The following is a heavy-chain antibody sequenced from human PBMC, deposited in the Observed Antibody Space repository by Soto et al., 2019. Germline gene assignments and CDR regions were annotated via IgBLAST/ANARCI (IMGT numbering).Heavy chain of an antibody. D-gene: IGHD2-21*02. CDR3: AKGGAYCYGDCTRAH. Sequence: EVQLLQSGGGSVQPGGSLRLSCEASGFTFSSYGMTWVRQAPGKGLEWVAGISGSGVDTKYVDSVKGRFIIARDNSKNKMSLQINNLRVEDMAVYFCAKGGAYCYGDCTRAHWGQGTLVTVSS. CDR2: ISGSGVDT. CDR1: GFTFSSYG. J-gene: IGHJ4*02. V-gene: IGHV3-23*01.